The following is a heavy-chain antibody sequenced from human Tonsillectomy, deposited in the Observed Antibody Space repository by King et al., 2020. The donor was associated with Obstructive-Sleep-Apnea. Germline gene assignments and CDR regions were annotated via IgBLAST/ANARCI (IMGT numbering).Heavy chain of an antibody. J-gene: IGHJ4*02. CDR1: GFTFSSYA. D-gene: IGHD6-19*01. CDR2: ISYDGSNK. V-gene: IGHV3-30-3*01. CDR3: ARDSISVAGNEENGYFDY. Sequence: VQLVESGGGVVQPGRSLRLSCAASGFTFSSYAMHWVRQAPGKGLEWLAVISYDGSNKYYADSVKGRFTISRDNSKNTLYLQMNSLRAEDTAVYYCARDSISVAGNEENGYFDYWGQGTLVTVSS.